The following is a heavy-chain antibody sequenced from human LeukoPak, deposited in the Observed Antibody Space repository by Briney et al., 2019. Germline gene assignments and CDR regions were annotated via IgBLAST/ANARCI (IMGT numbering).Heavy chain of an antibody. CDR1: GGSISSYF. CDR2: MHHSGSA. J-gene: IGHJ4*02. V-gene: IGHV4-59*08. D-gene: IGHD6-19*01. CDR3: ARHFGVPSSGCFDY. Sequence: SETLSLTCTVSGGSISSYFWSWVRQSPGKGLEWIGFMHHSGSANSNPSLKSRVTISMDTSKNQFSLKLSSVTAADTAVYYCARHFGVPSSGCFDYWGQGTLVTVSS.